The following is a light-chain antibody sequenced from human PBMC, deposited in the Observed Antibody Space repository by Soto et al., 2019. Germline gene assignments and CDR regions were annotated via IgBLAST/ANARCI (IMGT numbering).Light chain of an antibody. V-gene: IGKV1-5*01. J-gene: IGKJ4*01. CDR1: QPITTW. CDR3: QQYKSYPLT. CDR2: DAF. Sequence: IQMTQSPSSLSASVGDTVTITCRASQPITTWWAWYQQKPGRAPRLLIYDAFALQSGVPSRFSGSGSGTEFTLTISSVQPDDFATYYCQQYKSYPLTFGGGTKVDIK.